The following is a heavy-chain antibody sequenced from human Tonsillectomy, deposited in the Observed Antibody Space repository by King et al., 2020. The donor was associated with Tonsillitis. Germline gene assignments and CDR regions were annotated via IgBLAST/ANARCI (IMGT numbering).Heavy chain of an antibody. CDR2: IWYDGSNK. CDR1: GLRFSSYG. Sequence: VQLVESGGRVVQPGRSLRLSCAASGLRFSSYGMQWVRQAPGKGLEGVAVIWYDGSNKDYADSVKGRFTISRDNSKNTLYLQMNSLRAEDTAVYYCARDGLAALDYWGQGTLVTVSS. V-gene: IGHV3-33*01. CDR3: ARDGLAALDY. D-gene: IGHD6-13*01. J-gene: IGHJ4*02.